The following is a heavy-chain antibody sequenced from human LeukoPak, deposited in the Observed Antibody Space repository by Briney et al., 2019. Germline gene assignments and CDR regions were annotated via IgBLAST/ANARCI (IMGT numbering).Heavy chain of an antibody. CDR2: ASYDGTNN. CDR3: AKDVRVLVNWNYVQNLDY. D-gene: IGHD1-7*01. J-gene: IGHJ4*02. Sequence: GWSVTLFCAAWVFIFRSFGMHGLRQARGKALVGVAVASYDGTNNYYADSVKGRFTISRDNSKNTLYLQMNSLRPEDTAVYYCAKDVRVLVNWNYVQNLDYWGQGTLVTVSS. CDR1: VFIFRSFG. V-gene: IGHV3-30*18.